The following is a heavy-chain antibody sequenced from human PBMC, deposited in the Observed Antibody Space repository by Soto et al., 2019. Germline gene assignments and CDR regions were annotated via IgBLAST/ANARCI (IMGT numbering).Heavy chain of an antibody. J-gene: IGHJ6*02. CDR1: GGSFSGYY. D-gene: IGHD2-2*01. Sequence: SETLSLTCAVYGGSFSGYYWSCIRQPPGKGLEWIGEINHSGSTNYNPSLKSRVTISVDTSKNQFSLNLSSVTAADTAVYYCARVCDLVVLPAAPEDYYYGMDVWGQGTTVTVSS. CDR2: INHSGST. V-gene: IGHV4-34*01. CDR3: ARVCDLVVLPAAPEDYYYGMDV.